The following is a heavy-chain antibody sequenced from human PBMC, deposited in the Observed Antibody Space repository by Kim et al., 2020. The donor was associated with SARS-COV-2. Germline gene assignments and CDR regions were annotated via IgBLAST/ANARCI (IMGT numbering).Heavy chain of an antibody. CDR2: ISSSSSYI. Sequence: GGSLRLSCAASGFTFSSYSMNWVRQAPGKGLEWVSSISSSSSYIYYADSVKGRFTISRDNAKNSLYLQMNSLRAEDTAVYYCAREPDPHTMVRGVPPFYYYYGMDVWGQGTTVTVSS. CDR3: AREPDPHTMVRGVPPFYYYYGMDV. CDR1: GFTFSSYS. J-gene: IGHJ6*02. V-gene: IGHV3-21*01. D-gene: IGHD3-10*01.